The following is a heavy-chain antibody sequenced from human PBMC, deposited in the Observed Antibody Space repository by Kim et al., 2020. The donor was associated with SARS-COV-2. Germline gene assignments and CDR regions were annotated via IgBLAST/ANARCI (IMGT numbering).Heavy chain of an antibody. CDR2: ISESGGSK. CDR1: GFTFSSYA. J-gene: IGHJ4*02. Sequence: GGSLRLSCAASGFTFSSYAMSWVRQAPGKGLEWVSAISESGGSKFYADSVKRRFTISRDSSKNTLFLQMNSLRAEDTAIYYCATYLGYSYGYPFEDWGQGTLVTVSP. V-gene: IGHV3-23*01. D-gene: IGHD5-18*01. CDR3: ATYLGYSYGYPFED.